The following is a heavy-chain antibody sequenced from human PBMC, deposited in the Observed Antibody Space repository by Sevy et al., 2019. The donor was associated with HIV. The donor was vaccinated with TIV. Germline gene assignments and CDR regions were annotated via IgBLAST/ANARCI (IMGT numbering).Heavy chain of an antibody. CDR2: IKQDAGQK. Sequence: GGSLRLSCAASGFTFSKYWMGWVRQAPGKGLEWVANIKQDAGQKYNVDSVKGRFSISRDNAKNSLYLQMHSQRAEDAAVYVCARDDGNYYFHYWGQGTLVTVSS. D-gene: IGHD1-7*01. CDR1: GFTFSKYW. V-gene: IGHV3-7*01. J-gene: IGHJ4*02. CDR3: ARDDGNYYFHY.